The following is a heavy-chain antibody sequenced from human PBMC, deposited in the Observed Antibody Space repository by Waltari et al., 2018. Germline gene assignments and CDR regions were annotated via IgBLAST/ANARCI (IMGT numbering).Heavy chain of an antibody. D-gene: IGHD3-22*01. J-gene: IGHJ4*02. CDR2: MNPNSGNT. V-gene: IGHV1-8*01. Sequence: QVQLVQSGAEVKKPGASVKVSCKASGYTFTSYDINWVRQATGQGLEWMGWMNPNSGNTGYAQKFQGRVTMTRNTSISTAYMELSSLRSEDTAVYYCARGPFYDSGQQRGLGDYWGQGTLVTVSS. CDR1: GYTFTSYD. CDR3: ARGPFYDSGQQRGLGDY.